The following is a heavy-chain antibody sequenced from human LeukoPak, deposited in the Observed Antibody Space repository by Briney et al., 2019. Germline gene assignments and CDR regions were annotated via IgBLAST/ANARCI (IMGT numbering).Heavy chain of an antibody. CDR3: ARLGGGVATVDY. V-gene: IGHV4-34*01. Sequence: PSETLSLTCAVYGGSFSGYYWSWIRQPPGKGLEWIGSIYYSGSTYYNPSLKSRVTISVDTSKNQFSLKLSSVTAADTAVYYCARLGGGVATVDYWGQGTLVTVSS. CDR2: IYYSGST. CDR1: GGSFSGYY. J-gene: IGHJ4*02. D-gene: IGHD5-12*01.